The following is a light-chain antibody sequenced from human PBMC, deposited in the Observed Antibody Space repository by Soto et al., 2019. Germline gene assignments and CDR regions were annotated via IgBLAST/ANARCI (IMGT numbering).Light chain of an antibody. CDR3: QQYGTLPPT. CDR1: QTVTNPY. CDR2: GAS. V-gene: IGKV3-20*01. Sequence: EIVLTQSPGTLSLSPGERATLSCRASQTVTNPYLAWYPQTSGQAPHFLIYGASNRATGIPDRFSGSGSGTDFTLTISRLEPEDFAVYYCQQYGTLPPTFGGGTKVEI. J-gene: IGKJ4*01.